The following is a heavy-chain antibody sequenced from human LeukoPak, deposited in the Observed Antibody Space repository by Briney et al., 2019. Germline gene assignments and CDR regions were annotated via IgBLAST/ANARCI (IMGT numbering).Heavy chain of an antibody. D-gene: IGHD2-2*01. CDR3: ARDLACSSTSCSDYGMDV. J-gene: IGHJ6*02. Sequence: GGPLRLSCAASGFTFSSYAMHWVRQAPGKGLEWVSSISSSSSYIYYADSVKGRFTISRDNAKNSLYLQMNSLRAEDTAVYYCARDLACSSTSCSDYGMDVWGQGTTVTVSS. CDR2: ISSSSSYI. V-gene: IGHV3-21*01. CDR1: GFTFSSYA.